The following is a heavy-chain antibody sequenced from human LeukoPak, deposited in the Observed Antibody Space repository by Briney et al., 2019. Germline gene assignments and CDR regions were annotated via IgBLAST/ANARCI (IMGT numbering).Heavy chain of an antibody. CDR3: ARDKSAGADTGSSFYY. D-gene: IGHD3-10*01. CDR2: IKQDGSEK. V-gene: IGHV3-7*03. CDR1: GFTFSNYW. Sequence: PGGSLRLSCPVSGFTFSNYWMTWARQAPGKGLEWVASIKQDGSEKYYVDFVKGRFTVSRDNAKKSLYLQMNNLRAEDTAIYYCARDKSAGADTGSSFYYWGQGVLVTVSS. J-gene: IGHJ4*02.